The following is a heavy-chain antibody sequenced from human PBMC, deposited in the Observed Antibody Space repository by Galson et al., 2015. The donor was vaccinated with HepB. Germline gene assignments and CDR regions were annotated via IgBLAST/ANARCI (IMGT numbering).Heavy chain of an antibody. CDR3: ARRPGIAAAGQDYYYYYMDV. CDR2: IIPIFGTA. Sequence: SVKVSCKASGGTFSSYAISWVRQAPGQGLEWMGGIIPIFGTANYAQKFQGRVTITADKSTSTAYMELSSLRSEDTAVYYCARRPGIAAAGQDYYYYYMDVWGKGTTVTVSS. CDR1: GGTFSSYA. V-gene: IGHV1-69*06. D-gene: IGHD6-13*01. J-gene: IGHJ6*03.